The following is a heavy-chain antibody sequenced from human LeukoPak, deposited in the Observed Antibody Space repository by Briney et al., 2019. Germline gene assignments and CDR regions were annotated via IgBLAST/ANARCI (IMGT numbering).Heavy chain of an antibody. CDR3: ARNRERGFDY. CDR1: GYTFNTYG. D-gene: IGHD5-24*01. V-gene: IGHV1-18*01. Sequence: ASVKVSCKASGYTFNTYGISWMRQAPGQGLEWMGWIGTENAYTIYAEKFQGIVTLTTDTATTTVHMELRSLRSDDTAVYYGARNRERGFDYWGQGSRVTVSS. CDR2: IGTENAYT. J-gene: IGHJ4*02.